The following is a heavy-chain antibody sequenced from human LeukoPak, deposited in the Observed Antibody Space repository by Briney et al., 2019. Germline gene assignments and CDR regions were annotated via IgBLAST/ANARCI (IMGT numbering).Heavy chain of an antibody. Sequence: ASVKVSCKASGYTFTTYGISWVRQAPGQGLEWMGWISAYTGNTNYAQNLQGRVTMTTDTSTTTAYMELRSLTSDDTAVYYCARRIVGAAGSDYWGQGTLVTVSS. CDR2: ISAYTGNT. CDR3: ARRIVGAAGSDY. CDR1: GYTFTTYG. V-gene: IGHV1-18*01. D-gene: IGHD1-26*01. J-gene: IGHJ4*02.